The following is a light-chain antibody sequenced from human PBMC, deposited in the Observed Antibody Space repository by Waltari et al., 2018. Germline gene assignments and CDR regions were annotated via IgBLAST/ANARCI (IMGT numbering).Light chain of an antibody. J-gene: IGKJ1*01. CDR1: QSISKY. Sequence: EIMLTQSPGTLSLSPGARATISCRASQSISKYLAWYQQKPGQPPRLLIYDASSRATGIPDRFSGSGSGTDFSLTISRLEPEDFAVYYCQKYGTLPATFGQGTKVEIK. CDR2: DAS. V-gene: IGKV3-20*01. CDR3: QKYGTLPAT.